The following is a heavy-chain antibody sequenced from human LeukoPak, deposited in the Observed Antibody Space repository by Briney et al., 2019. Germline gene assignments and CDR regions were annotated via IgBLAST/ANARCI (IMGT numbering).Heavy chain of an antibody. D-gene: IGHD3-16*02. CDR2: IKNNADGGTT. J-gene: IGHJ5*02. Sequence: GGSLRLSCTASGFTFINAWMSWVRQAPGKGLEWVGRIKNNADGGTTDYAAPVKGRFTISRDDSKNTLYLQTNSLKTEDTAVYYCTTLYRVDPWGQGTLVTVSS. CDR1: GFTFINAW. V-gene: IGHV3-15*01. CDR3: TTLYRVDP.